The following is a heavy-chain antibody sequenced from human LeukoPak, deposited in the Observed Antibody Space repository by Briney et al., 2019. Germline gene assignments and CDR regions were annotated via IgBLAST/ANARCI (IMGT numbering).Heavy chain of an antibody. J-gene: IGHJ5*02. V-gene: IGHV1-18*01. CDR2: ISAYNGNT. Sequence: ASVKVSCKASGYTFTSYGISWVRQAPGQGLEWMGWISAYNGNTNYAQKLQGRVTMTTDTSTSTAYMELRSLRSDDTAVYYCATAPTQDTAIALDPWAQGTLVTVSS. CDR1: GYTFTSYG. D-gene: IGHD5-18*01. CDR3: ATAPTQDTAIALDP.